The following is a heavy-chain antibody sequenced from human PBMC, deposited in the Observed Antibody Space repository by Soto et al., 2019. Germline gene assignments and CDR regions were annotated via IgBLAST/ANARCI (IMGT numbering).Heavy chain of an antibody. D-gene: IGHD1-26*01. V-gene: IGHV3-23*01. CDR2: IRGSGGST. CDR1: GFSISSGGYS. CDR3: AKGLNAAPWDLLLDY. Sequence: PSETLSLTCAFSGFSISSGGYSWSWVRQAPGKGLEWVSTIRGSGGSTYFADSLKGRFTISRDNSKNTLYLQMNSLRAEDTAVYYCAKGLNAAPWDLLLDYWGRGTLVTVSS. J-gene: IGHJ4*02.